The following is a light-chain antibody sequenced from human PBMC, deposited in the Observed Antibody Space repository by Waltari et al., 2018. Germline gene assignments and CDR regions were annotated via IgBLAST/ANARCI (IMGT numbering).Light chain of an antibody. V-gene: IGKV3-20*01. CDR2: GAS. CDR1: QSVSSSS. J-gene: IGKJ1*01. CDR3: QQYGSSPT. Sequence: EIVLTQSPGTLSLSPGERATLSCRASQSVSSSSLAWYQQKPGQAHRLLIYGASSRATGIPDRFSGSGSGTDFTLTISRLEPEDFAVYYCQQYGSSPTFGQGTKVEIK.